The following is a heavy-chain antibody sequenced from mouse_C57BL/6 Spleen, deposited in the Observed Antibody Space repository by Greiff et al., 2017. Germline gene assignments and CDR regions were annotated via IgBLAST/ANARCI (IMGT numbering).Heavy chain of an antibody. V-gene: IGHV1-26*01. CDR3: ERSGHPAYYFDY. CDR1: GYTFTDYY. Sequence: VQLQQSGPELVKPGASVQISCKASGYTFTDYYMNWVKQSHGKSLEWIGDINPNNGGTSYNQKFKGKATLTVDKSSSTAYMEPRSLTSEDSAVYYCERSGHPAYYFDYWGQGTTLTVAA. J-gene: IGHJ2*01. D-gene: IGHD3-1*01. CDR2: INPNNGGT.